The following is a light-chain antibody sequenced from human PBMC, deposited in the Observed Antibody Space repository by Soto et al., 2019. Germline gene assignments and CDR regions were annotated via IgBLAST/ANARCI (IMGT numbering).Light chain of an antibody. CDR3: QYYAGVWT. V-gene: IGKV1-5*01. J-gene: IGKJ1*01. CDR2: DAS. Sequence: DIQMTQSPSTLSASVGDRVTMTGRASQSLSNRLAWYQQKPGKAPKVLIYDASSLESGVPSRFSGSGSGTDFILTISSLQPDDFAPYYCQYYAGVWTFGQGTKVDIK. CDR1: QSLSNR.